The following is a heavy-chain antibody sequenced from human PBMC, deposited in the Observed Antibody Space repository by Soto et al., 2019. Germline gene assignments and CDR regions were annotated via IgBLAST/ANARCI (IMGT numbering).Heavy chain of an antibody. D-gene: IGHD6-13*01. J-gene: IGHJ5*02. CDR1: GGSISSGGYS. V-gene: IGHV4-30-2*01. CDR3: AREGYSSSWTGRWFDP. Sequence: SETLSLTCAVSGGSISSGGYSWSWIRQPPGKGLEWIGYIYHSGSTYYNPSLKSRVTISVDRSKNQFSLKLSSVTAADTAVYYCAREGYSSSWTGRWFDPWGQGTLVTVSS. CDR2: IYHSGST.